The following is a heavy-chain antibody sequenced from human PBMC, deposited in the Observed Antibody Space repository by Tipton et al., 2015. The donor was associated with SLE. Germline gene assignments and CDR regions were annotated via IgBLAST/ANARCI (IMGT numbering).Heavy chain of an antibody. D-gene: IGHD3-10*01. CDR2: INHSGST. CDR1: GASLSSADYF. Sequence: LRLSCTVSGASLSSADYFWSWIRQPPGKGLEWIGEINHSGSTNYNPSLKSRVTISVDTSKNQFSLKLSSVTAADTAVYYCASEGLLWFGRNLDYWGQGTLVTVSS. J-gene: IGHJ4*02. V-gene: IGHV4-34*01. CDR3: ASEGLLWFGRNLDY.